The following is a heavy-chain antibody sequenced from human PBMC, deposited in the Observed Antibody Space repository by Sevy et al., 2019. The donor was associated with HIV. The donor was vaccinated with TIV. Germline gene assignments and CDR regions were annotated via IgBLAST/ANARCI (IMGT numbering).Heavy chain of an antibody. Sequence: GGSLRLSCAASGFTFSSYWMSWVRQAPGKGLEWLANIKQDGSEKYYVDSVKGRFTISRDNAKNSLYLQMNSLRAEDTAVYYSARDAYSSSRYASPPGYYMDVWGKGTTVTVSS. J-gene: IGHJ6*03. CDR1: GFTFSSYW. V-gene: IGHV3-7*03. D-gene: IGHD6-13*01. CDR3: ARDAYSSSRYASPPGYYMDV. CDR2: IKQDGSEK.